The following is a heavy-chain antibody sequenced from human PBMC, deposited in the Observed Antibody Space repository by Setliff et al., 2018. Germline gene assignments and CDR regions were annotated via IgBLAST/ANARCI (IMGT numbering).Heavy chain of an antibody. J-gene: IGHJ4*02. Sequence: SETLSLTCAVSNYSISSYYWSWIRQPPGKRLEWIGEIIHSGSTNYNPSLKSRVTISMDTSKNQFSLKVSSVTAADTAVYYCARSFSRREKFLLDYWGQGALVTVSS. CDR1: NYSISSYY. CDR3: ARSFSRREKFLLDY. V-gene: IGHV4-34*12. CDR2: IIHSGST.